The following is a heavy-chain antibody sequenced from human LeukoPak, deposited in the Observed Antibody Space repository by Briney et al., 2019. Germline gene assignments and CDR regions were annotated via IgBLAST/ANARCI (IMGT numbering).Heavy chain of an antibody. CDR3: ARGPWFGGQNWFDP. D-gene: IGHD3-10*01. Sequence: SETLSLTCAVYGGSFSGYYWSWIRQPPGKGLEWSGEINHSGSTNYTPSLKSRVTISVDTSKNQFSLKLSSVTAADTAVYYCARGPWFGGQNWFDPWGQGTLVTVSS. CDR2: INHSGST. CDR1: GGSFSGYY. J-gene: IGHJ5*02. V-gene: IGHV4-34*01.